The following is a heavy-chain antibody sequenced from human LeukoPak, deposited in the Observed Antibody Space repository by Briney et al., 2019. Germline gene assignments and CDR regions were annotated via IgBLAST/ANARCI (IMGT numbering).Heavy chain of an antibody. D-gene: IGHD4-17*01. CDR1: GYTFTSYH. V-gene: IGHV1-8*03. CDR3: ARTTSLTVSGYDY. Sequence: GASVKASCKTSGYTFTSYHINWVRQATGQGLEWMGWMNPYSGDRGYAQKFQGRVSITSDTSISTAYMELSSLRSEDTAVYFCARTTSLTVSGYDYWGQGTLVIVSS. J-gene: IGHJ4*02. CDR2: MNPYSGDR.